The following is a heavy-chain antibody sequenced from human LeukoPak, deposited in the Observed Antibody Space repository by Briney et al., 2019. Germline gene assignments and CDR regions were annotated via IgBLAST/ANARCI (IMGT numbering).Heavy chain of an antibody. J-gene: IGHJ2*01. Sequence: GGSLRLSCAASGFTFSTSWMSWVRQAPGKGLEWVANIKQDGSEKYYVDSVKGRFTISRDNAKNSLYLQMNSLRAEDTALYYCARGTVTSRTWYFDLWGRGTLVTVSS. V-gene: IGHV3-7*04. CDR1: GFTFSTSW. CDR2: IKQDGSEK. CDR3: ARGTVTSRTWYFDL. D-gene: IGHD4-17*01.